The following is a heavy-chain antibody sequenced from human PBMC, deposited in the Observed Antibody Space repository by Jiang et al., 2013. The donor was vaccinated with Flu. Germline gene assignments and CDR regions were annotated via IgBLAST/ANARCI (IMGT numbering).Heavy chain of an antibody. V-gene: IGHV5-10-1*01. CDR2: IDPSDSYT. CDR1: SFSSYW. J-gene: IGHJ6*04. CDR3: ARLYSTGWYSFYGVDV. D-gene: IGHD6-19*01. Sequence: SFSSYWISWVRQLPGKGLEWMGRIDPSDSYTNYSPSFKGHVTISVDNSISTAYLQWSSLKASDTAIYYCARLYSTGWYSFYGVDVWGKGTTVTVSS.